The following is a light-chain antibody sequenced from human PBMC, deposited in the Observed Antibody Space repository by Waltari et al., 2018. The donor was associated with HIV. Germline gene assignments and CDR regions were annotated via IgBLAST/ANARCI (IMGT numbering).Light chain of an antibody. Sequence: QSVLTQPPSVSGAPGQRVTLSCTGNSSNIGTHDVHWYQQAPGTAPQLLIYNTNNRPSGVPARFSDSKSGTSASLAITGLQAEDEADYYCQSSDSTLSGSVFGGGTKLTVL. J-gene: IGLJ2*01. CDR3: QSSDSTLSGSV. V-gene: IGLV1-40*01. CDR2: NTN. CDR1: SSNIGTHD.